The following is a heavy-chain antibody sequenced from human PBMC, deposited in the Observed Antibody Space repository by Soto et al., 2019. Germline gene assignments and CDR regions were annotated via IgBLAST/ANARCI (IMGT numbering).Heavy chain of an antibody. Sequence: GSLRLSCEVSGFTFINFWMTWVRQAPGKGLEWVANTKKDGSEKNFVDSVKGRFTISRDNAKNSLYLQMNSLRAEDTAVYYCTTGGSLTLRYWSQGALVTVSS. CDR3: TTGGSLTLRY. CDR2: TKKDGSEK. V-gene: IGHV3-7*03. CDR1: GFTFINFW. J-gene: IGHJ4*02.